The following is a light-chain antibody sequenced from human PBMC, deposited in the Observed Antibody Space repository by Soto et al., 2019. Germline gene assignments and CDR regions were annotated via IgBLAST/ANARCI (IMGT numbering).Light chain of an antibody. CDR1: SSDVGGYKY. Sequence: HSALTQPPSASGSPGQSVTISCTGTSSDVGGYKYVSWYQQHPGKAPKLMIYEVSKRPSGVPDRFSGSKSGNTASLTVSGIQAEDEADYYCSSYSGSNNLGVFGGGTKLTVL. CDR3: SSYSGSNNLGV. CDR2: EVS. V-gene: IGLV2-8*01. J-gene: IGLJ2*01.